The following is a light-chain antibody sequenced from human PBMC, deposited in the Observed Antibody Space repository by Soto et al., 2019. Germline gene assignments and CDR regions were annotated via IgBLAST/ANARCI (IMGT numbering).Light chain of an antibody. CDR2: KAP. CDR1: QSIGTW. V-gene: IGKV1-5*03. CDR3: QQYNSYSRT. Sequence: DIQMTQSPSTLSAFVGDRVTITCRASQSIGTWLAWYQQKPGKAPKLLIYKAPSLESGVPSRFSGCGSGTEFTLTISSLQPDDFATYYCQQYNSYSRTFGQGTKLETK. J-gene: IGKJ2*01.